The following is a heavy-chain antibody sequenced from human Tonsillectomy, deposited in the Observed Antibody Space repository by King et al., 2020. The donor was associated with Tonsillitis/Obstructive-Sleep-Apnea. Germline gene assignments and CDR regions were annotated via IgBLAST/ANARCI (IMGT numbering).Heavy chain of an antibody. D-gene: IGHD2-8*01. CDR3: GRSAYNNGFSDYYYVMDV. CDR1: EYIFTNYW. V-gene: IGHV5-10-1*03. CDR2: IDPSDSYT. Sequence: VQLVQSGAEVKKPGESLRISCKGSEYIFTNYWINWVRQMPGKGLEWMGTIDPSDSYTNYSPSFQGHVSISADKSISTAYMQWSRLKASDTAMYYCGRSAYNNGFSDYYYVMDVWGQGTTVTVSS. J-gene: IGHJ6*02.